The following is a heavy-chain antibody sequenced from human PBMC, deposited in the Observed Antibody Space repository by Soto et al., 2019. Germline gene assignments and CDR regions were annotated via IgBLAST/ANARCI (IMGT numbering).Heavy chain of an antibody. V-gene: IGHV1-18*04. D-gene: IGHD2-2*02. CDR2: ISAYNGNT. J-gene: IGHJ6*02. Sequence: ASVKVSCKASGYSFTDYHIHWVRQAPGQGLEWLGWISAYNGNTNYAQKLQGRVTMTTDTSTSTAYMELRSLRSDDTAVYYCARGYCSSTSCYMYYYYGMDVWGQGTTVTVSS. CDR1: GYSFTDYH. CDR3: ARGYCSSTSCYMYYYYGMDV.